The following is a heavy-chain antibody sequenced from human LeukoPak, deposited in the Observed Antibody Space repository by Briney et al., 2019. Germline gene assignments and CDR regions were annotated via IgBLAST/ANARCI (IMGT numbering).Heavy chain of an antibody. CDR3: TTDRVLSGYDYFSYYFDY. CDR2: IKSKTDGGTT. J-gene: IGHJ4*02. CDR1: GFTFSNAW. Sequence: GGSLRLSRAASGFTFSNAWMSWVRQAPGKGLEWVGRIKSKTDGGTTDYAAPVKGRFTISRDDSKNTLYLQMNSLKTEDTAVYYCTTDRVLSGYDYFSYYFDYWGQGTLVTVSS. V-gene: IGHV3-15*01. D-gene: IGHD5-12*01.